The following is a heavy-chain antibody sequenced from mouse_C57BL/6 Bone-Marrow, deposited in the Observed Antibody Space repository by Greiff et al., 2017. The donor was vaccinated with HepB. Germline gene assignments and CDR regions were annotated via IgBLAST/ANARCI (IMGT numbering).Heavy chain of an antibody. CDR1: GYTFTTYP. CDR3: ARDYYGSSYPFYYAMDY. D-gene: IGHD1-1*01. CDR2: FHPYNDDT. J-gene: IGHJ4*01. Sequence: QVQLQQSGAELVKPGASVKMSCKASGYTFTTYPIEWMKQNHGKSLEWIGNFHPYNDDTKYNEKFKGKATLTVEKSSSTVYLELSRLTSDDSAVYYCARDYYGSSYPFYYAMDYWSQGTAVTVSS. V-gene: IGHV1-47*01.